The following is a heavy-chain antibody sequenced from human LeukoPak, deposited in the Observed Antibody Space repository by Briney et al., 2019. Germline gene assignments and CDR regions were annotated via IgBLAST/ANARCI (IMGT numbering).Heavy chain of an antibody. CDR3: AKVWSSYCRSTSCYQNLDY. J-gene: IGHJ4*02. V-gene: IGHV3-23*01. Sequence: GGSLRLSCAASGFTFSSYAMSWVRQAPGKGLEWVSSITSSGGTTWYAGSVKGQLTISRDNSKNTLYLQLNSLRAEDTAVYYCAKVWSSYCRSTSCYQNLDYWGQGTLVTVSS. CDR1: GFTFSSYA. D-gene: IGHD2-2*01. CDR2: ITSSGGTT.